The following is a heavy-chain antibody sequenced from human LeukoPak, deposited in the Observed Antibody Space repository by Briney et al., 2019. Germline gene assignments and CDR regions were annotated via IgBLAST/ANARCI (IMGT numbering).Heavy chain of an antibody. CDR1: GGSISSYY. CDR3: ARQETTLVNWFDP. D-gene: IGHD2-15*01. Sequence: SETLSLTCTVSGGSISSYYWSWIRQPPGNGLEWIGYIYYSGSTNYNPSLKSRVTISVDTSKNQFSLKLSSVTAADTAVYYCARQETTLVNWFDPWGQGTLVTVSS. V-gene: IGHV4-59*08. CDR2: IYYSGST. J-gene: IGHJ5*02.